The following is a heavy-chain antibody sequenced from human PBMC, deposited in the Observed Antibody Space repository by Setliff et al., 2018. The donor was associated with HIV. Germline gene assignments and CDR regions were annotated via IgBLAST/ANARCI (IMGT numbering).Heavy chain of an antibody. D-gene: IGHD6-13*01. CDR3: ARGVAAAGMLMDV. CDR1: GGSFSAYY. Sequence: SETLSLTCAVYGGSFSAYYWSWILQPAGRGLEWIGRIHTSDTTRYNPSLQSRVAMSVDTSKNQFSLKLTSVSAADTAVYYCARGVAAAGMLMDVWGKGTTVTVSS. CDR2: IHTSDTT. J-gene: IGHJ6*03. V-gene: IGHV4-59*10.